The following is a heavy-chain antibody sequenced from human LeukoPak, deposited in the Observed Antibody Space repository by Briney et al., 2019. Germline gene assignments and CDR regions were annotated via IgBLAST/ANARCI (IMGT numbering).Heavy chain of an antibody. CDR3: ARDGTAAGLYFDL. CDR2: IRQDGGEK. CDR1: GLTFSSNW. J-gene: IGHJ4*01. Sequence: GGSLRLSCAASGLTFSSNWMNWDRQAPGKGLEWVASIRQDGGEKYYVDSVKGRFTISRDNTKNSLYLQMSALRAEDTAVYYCARDGTAAGLYFDLWGQGTLVTVSS. D-gene: IGHD6-13*01. V-gene: IGHV3-7*01.